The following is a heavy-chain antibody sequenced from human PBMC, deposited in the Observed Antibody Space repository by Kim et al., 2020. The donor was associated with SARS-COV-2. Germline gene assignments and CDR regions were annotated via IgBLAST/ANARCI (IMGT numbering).Heavy chain of an antibody. CDR2: INPNGGET. Sequence: ASVKVSCKVSGYNFNDHYIHWVRQAPGQGLEWMGWINPNGGETKYAEKFHGKASMTRDMSTNTAYVELYSLSFDDTAVYYCARDSDPAYWGQGTLVTVSS. CDR3: ARDSDPAY. J-gene: IGHJ4*02. V-gene: IGHV1-2*02. CDR1: GYNFNDHY.